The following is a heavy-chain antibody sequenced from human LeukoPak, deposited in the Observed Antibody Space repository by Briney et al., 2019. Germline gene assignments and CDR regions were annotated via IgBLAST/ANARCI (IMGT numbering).Heavy chain of an antibody. CDR2: INNSGST. Sequence: SETLSLTCAVYGGSFSTYYWSWVRQPPGSGLEWIGEINNSGSTNYNPSLKSRVTVSIDTSKNQFSLKLSSVTAADTAIYFCARHGLGRGVYITRQYNYYMDVWGTGTAVTVSS. J-gene: IGHJ6*04. CDR1: GGSFSTYY. CDR3: ARHGLGRGVYITRQYNYYMDV. D-gene: IGHD3-10*01. V-gene: IGHV4-34*01.